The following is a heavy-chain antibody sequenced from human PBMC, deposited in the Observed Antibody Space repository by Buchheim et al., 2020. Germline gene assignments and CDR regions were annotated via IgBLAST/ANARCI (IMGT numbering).Heavy chain of an antibody. Sequence: QVQLQESGPGLVKPSQTLSLTCTVSGGSISSGDYYWSWIRQPPRKGLAWIGYIYYSGSTYYNPSLKSRVTISVDTSKNHFSMKLSSVTAADTAVDDYARVGGYDPDYYYYGMDDWGQGT. CDR2: IYYSGST. V-gene: IGHV4-30-4*01. CDR1: GGSISSGDYY. CDR3: ARVGGYDPDYYYYGMDD. J-gene: IGHJ6*02. D-gene: IGHD5-12*01.